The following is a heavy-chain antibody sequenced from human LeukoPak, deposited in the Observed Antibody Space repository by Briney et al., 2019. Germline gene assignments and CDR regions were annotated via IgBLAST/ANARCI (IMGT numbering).Heavy chain of an antibody. CDR2: INPNSGGT. Sequence: PEASVKVSCKASGYTFTGHYMHWVRQAPGQGLEWMGWINPNSGGTNYAQKFQGRVTMTRDTSISTAYMELSRLRSDDTAVYYCARWSTVTGAWGQGTLVTVSS. V-gene: IGHV1-2*02. D-gene: IGHD4-17*01. CDR1: GYTFTGHY. J-gene: IGHJ5*02. CDR3: ARWSTVTGA.